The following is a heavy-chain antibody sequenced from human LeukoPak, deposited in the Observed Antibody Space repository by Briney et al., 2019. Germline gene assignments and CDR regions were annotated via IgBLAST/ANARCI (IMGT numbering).Heavy chain of an antibody. V-gene: IGHV4-59*08. Sequence: SETLSLTCTVSGGSISSYYWSWIRQPPGKGLEWIGYIYYSGSTNYNPSLKSRVTISVDTSKNQFSLKLSSVTAADTAVYYYASNYYGSGSLDYWGQGNLVTVSS. CDR1: GGSISSYY. J-gene: IGHJ4*02. CDR2: IYYSGST. CDR3: ASNYYGSGSLDY. D-gene: IGHD3-10*01.